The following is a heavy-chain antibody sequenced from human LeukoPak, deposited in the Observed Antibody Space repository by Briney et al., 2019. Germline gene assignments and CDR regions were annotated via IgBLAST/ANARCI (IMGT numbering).Heavy chain of an antibody. J-gene: IGHJ4*02. Sequence: PGRSLRLSCAASGFTFSSYGMHWVRQAPGKGLERVAVISYDGSNKYFADSVKGRFTISRDNSKNTLYLQMNSLRAEDTAVYYCARVRYYYDSSGYPDYWGQGTLVTVSS. CDR3: ARVRYYYDSSGYPDY. D-gene: IGHD3-22*01. V-gene: IGHV3-30*03. CDR1: GFTFSSYG. CDR2: ISYDGSNK.